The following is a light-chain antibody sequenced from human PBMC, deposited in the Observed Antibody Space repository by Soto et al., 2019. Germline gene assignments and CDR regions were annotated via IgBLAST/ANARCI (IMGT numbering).Light chain of an antibody. J-gene: IGLJ3*02. CDR1: SSDVGGYNY. CDR3: SSYTSSSTWV. Sequence: QSALTQPASVSGSPGQSITISCTGTSSDVGGYNYVSWYQQHPGKAPKLIIYEVSSRPSGVSNRFSGSKSGNTASLTISGLQAEDEADYYCSSYTSSSTWVFGGGTQLTVL. V-gene: IGLV2-14*01. CDR2: EVS.